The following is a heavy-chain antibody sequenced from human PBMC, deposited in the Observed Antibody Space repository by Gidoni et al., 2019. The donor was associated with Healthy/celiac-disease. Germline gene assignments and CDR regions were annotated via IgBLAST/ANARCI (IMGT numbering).Heavy chain of an antibody. CDR2: IWYDGSNK. J-gene: IGHJ4*02. Sequence: QVQLVESGGGVVQPGRSLRLSCAESGFTFSSYGMHWVRQAPGKGLEWVAVIWYDGSNKYYADSVKGRFTISRDNSKNTLYLQMNSLRAEDTAVYYCARDYGSGTFVHAYWGQGTLVTVSS. V-gene: IGHV3-33*01. CDR1: GFTFSSYG. D-gene: IGHD3-10*01. CDR3: ARDYGSGTFVHAY.